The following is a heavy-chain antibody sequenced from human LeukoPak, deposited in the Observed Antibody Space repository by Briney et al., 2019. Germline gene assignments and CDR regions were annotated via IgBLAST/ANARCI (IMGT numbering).Heavy chain of an antibody. D-gene: IGHD6-6*01. J-gene: IGHJ6*03. Sequence: ASVKVSCKASGYTFTSYDINWVRQATGQGLEWMGGIIPIFGTANYAQKFQGRVTITTDESTSTAYMELSSLRSEDTAVYYCARDGEYSSSSSDYYYYYMDVWGKGTTVTVSS. V-gene: IGHV1-69*05. CDR2: IIPIFGTA. CDR3: ARDGEYSSSSSDYYYYYMDV. CDR1: GYTFTSYD.